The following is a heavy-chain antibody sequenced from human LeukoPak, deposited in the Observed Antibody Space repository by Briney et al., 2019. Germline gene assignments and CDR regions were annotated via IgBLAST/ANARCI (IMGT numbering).Heavy chain of an antibody. D-gene: IGHD6-19*01. V-gene: IGHV6-1*01. J-gene: IGHJ5*02. Sequence: SQTLSLTCAISGDSVSSNSADWNWIRQSPSRGLEWLVRTYYRCKWYNDYAVSVKSRITINPDTSKNQFSLQLNSVTPEDTAVYYCASSRYSSGWYWFDPWGQGTLVTVSS. CDR2: TYYRCKWYN. CDR3: ASSRYSSGWYWFDP. CDR1: GDSVSSNSAD.